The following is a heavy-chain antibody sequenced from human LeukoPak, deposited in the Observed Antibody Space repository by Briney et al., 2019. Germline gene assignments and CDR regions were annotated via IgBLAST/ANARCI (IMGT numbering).Heavy chain of an antibody. CDR3: VKETGVIGAFDI. D-gene: IGHD3-9*01. Sequence: QPGGSLRLSCSASGSTFISYALHCVRQAPGKGLQCASCISSNEGYTYYADSVKGRFTISRDNSKNTLYLQMSSLRAEDTAVYYCVKETGVIGAFDIWGQGTMVTVSS. J-gene: IGHJ3*02. V-gene: IGHV3-64D*09. CDR1: GSTFISYA. CDR2: ISSNEGYT.